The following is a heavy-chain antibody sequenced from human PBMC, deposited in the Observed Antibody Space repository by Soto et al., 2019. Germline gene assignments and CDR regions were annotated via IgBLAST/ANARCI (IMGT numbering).Heavy chain of an antibody. Sequence: GGSLRLSCAASGFTFDDYTMHWVRQAPGKGLEWVSLISWDGGSTYYADSVKGRFTISRDNSKNSLYLQMNSLRTEDTALYYCAKGLITTQAAAGTVELGYYYYYGMDVWGQGTTVTVSS. V-gene: IGHV3-43*01. D-gene: IGHD6-13*01. J-gene: IGHJ6*02. CDR3: AKGLITTQAAAGTVELGYYYYYGMDV. CDR1: GFTFDDYT. CDR2: ISWDGGST.